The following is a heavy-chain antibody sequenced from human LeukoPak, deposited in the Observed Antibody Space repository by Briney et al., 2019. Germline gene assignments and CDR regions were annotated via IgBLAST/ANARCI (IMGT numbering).Heavy chain of an antibody. CDR1: GFTFSSYS. CDR2: ISSSSSTI. V-gene: IGHV3-48*01. D-gene: IGHD5-12*01. Sequence: PGGSLRLSCAASGFTFSSYSMNWVRQAPGKGLEWVSYISSSSSTIYYADSVKGRFTISRDNAKNSLYLQMNSLRAEDTAIYYCAKTSRANSAYDSPFDYWGQGTLVTVSS. J-gene: IGHJ4*02. CDR3: AKTSRANSAYDSPFDY.